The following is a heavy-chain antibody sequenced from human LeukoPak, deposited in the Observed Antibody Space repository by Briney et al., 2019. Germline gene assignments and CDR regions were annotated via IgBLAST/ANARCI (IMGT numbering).Heavy chain of an antibody. CDR3: ARGALRYFDWLLRFDYFDY. Sequence: PSETLSLTCAVYGGSFSGYYWSWIRQPPGKGLEWIGEINHNGSTNYNPSLKSRVTISVDTSKNQFSLKLSSVTAADTAVYYCARGALRYFDWLLRFDYFDYWGQGTLVTVSS. CDR2: INHNGST. D-gene: IGHD3-9*01. J-gene: IGHJ4*02. V-gene: IGHV4-34*01. CDR1: GGSFSGYY.